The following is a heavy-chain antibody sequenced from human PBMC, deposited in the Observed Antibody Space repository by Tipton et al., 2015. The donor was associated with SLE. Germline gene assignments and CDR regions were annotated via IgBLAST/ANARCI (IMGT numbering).Heavy chain of an antibody. Sequence: TLSLTCIVSGVSIGSSYYYWAWIRQPPGKGLEWIGTVYYSGSTYYNPSLKSRVTISVGTSTNQLSLRLTSVTAADTAVYYCAREDVGVMVEASFDIWGQGTVVTVSS. CDR1: GVSIGSSYYY. J-gene: IGHJ3*02. D-gene: IGHD2-15*01. CDR3: AREDVGVMVEASFDI. V-gene: IGHV4-39*02. CDR2: VYYSGST.